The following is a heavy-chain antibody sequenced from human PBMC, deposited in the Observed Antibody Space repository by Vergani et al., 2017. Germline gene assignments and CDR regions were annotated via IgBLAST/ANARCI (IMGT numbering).Heavy chain of an antibody. CDR2: IYHSGST. D-gene: IGHD3-22*01. CDR1: DYSISSGYY. V-gene: IGHV4-38-2*01. Sequence: QVQLQESGPGLVKPSETLSLTCAVSDYSISSGYYWGWIRQPPGKGLEWIGSIYHSGSTYYNPSLKSRVTISVDTSKNQFSLKLSSVTAADTAVYYCARLSPDYYDSSGREGDYFDYWGQGTLVTVSS. J-gene: IGHJ4*02. CDR3: ARLSPDYYDSSGREGDYFDY.